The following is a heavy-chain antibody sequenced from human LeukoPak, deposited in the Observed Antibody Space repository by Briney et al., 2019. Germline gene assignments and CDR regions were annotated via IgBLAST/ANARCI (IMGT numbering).Heavy chain of an antibody. V-gene: IGHV4-34*01. Sequence: PSETLSLTCAVYGGSFSGCFWSWIRQPPGKGLEWIGEINHGVSTNYNPSLKSRVTISVDTSKNQFSLRLSSVTAADTAVYYCARGQQQLADYYYYYMDVWGKGTTVTVSS. J-gene: IGHJ6*03. CDR1: GGSFSGCF. CDR2: INHGVST. CDR3: ARGQQQLADYYYYYMDV. D-gene: IGHD6-13*01.